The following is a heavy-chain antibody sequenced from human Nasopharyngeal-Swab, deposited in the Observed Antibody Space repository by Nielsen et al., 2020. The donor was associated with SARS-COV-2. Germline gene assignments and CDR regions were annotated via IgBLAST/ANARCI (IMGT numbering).Heavy chain of an antibody. CDR1: GFTFSDYD. V-gene: IGHV3-13*01. CDR2: IGTGGDT. D-gene: IGHD3-3*01. Sequence: GESLKISCAVSGFTFSDYDMRWVRQATGKGLEWVSAIGTGGDTYYPGSVKGRFTISRENAKNSLYLQMNSLRAGDTAVYYCARAPPHYDFWSGYTGGASYFDYWGQGTLVTVSS. CDR3: ARAPPHYDFWSGYTGGASYFDY. J-gene: IGHJ4*02.